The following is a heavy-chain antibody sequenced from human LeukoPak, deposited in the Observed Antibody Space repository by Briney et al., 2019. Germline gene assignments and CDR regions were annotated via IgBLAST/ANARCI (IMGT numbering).Heavy chain of an antibody. Sequence: SETLSLTCTVSGGSISSSSYYWGWIRQPPGKGLQWIGSVYHSGTTFYNPSLKSRVTISVDTSKNQFSLKLSSVTAADTAVYYCARVGLFVEKPYFDYWGQGTLVTVSS. V-gene: IGHV4-39*07. D-gene: IGHD3-3*01. J-gene: IGHJ4*02. CDR3: ARVGLFVEKPYFDY. CDR1: GGSISSSSYY. CDR2: VYHSGTT.